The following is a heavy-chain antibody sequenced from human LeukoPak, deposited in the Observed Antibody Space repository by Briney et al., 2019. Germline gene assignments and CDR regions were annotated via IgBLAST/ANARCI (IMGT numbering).Heavy chain of an antibody. J-gene: IGHJ4*02. CDR2: ISYSGTYI. CDR3: ATYGGNSDY. CDR1: GFTFSSNW. V-gene: IGHV3-21*01. Sequence: GGSLRLSCAASGFTFSSNWMHWVRQAPGKGLEWVSSISYSGTYIYYGDTVKGRFTISRDNAQNSLYLQMNSLRAEDTAVYYCATYGGNSDYWGQGTLVTVSS. D-gene: IGHD4-23*01.